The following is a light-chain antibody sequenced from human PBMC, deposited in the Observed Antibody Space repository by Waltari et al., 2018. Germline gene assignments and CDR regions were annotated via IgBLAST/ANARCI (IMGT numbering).Light chain of an antibody. CDR2: ETD. CDR1: WSNIGNNY. V-gene: IGLV1-51*02. Sequence: QSVLTQPPSVSAAPGQKVTISCSGSWSNIGNNYVSWYQQFPGAAPKLLMFETDKRPSGIPDRFSGSKSGTSATLGITGLQTGDEADYYCGTWDNSLNAVVFGGGTKLTVL. J-gene: IGLJ2*01. CDR3: GTWDNSLNAVV.